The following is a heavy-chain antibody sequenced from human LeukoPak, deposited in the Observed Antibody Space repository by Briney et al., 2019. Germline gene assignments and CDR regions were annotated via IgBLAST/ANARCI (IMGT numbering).Heavy chain of an antibody. J-gene: IGHJ3*02. Sequence: PSETLSLTCAVYGGSFSGYYWSWIRQPPGKGLEWIGSIYHGGRTYDNPSLKSRVTISVDTSKNQFSLKVSSVTAADTAVYYCAKGGDYNDYVDAFDIWGQGTMVTVSS. CDR1: GGSFSGYY. CDR3: AKGGDYNDYVDAFDI. V-gene: IGHV4-34*01. D-gene: IGHD4-11*01. CDR2: IYHGGRT.